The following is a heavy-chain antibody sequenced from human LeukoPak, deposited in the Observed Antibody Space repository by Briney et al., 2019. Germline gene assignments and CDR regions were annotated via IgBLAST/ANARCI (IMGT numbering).Heavy chain of an antibody. V-gene: IGHV3-74*01. CDR2: INTDGTVT. Sequence: PGGSLRLSCAASGVTFSKYWMLWVRQAPGKGLESVSRINTDGTVTTYADSVKGRFTVSRDNADNTMFLQMNSVRDEDTAVYYCATKQWLAPPPDSWGQGTPVTVSS. CDR3: ATKQWLAPPPDS. D-gene: IGHD6-19*01. J-gene: IGHJ4*02. CDR1: GVTFSKYW.